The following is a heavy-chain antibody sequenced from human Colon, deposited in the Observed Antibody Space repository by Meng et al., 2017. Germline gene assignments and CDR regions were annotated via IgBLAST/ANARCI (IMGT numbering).Heavy chain of an antibody. CDR2: TYYRAKWNH. V-gene: IGHV6-1*01. CDR1: GDSVSSKTAV. Sequence: QPQLQQPGPGLVKPPQTLSLTCAISGDSVSSKTAVWNWIRQSPSRGLEWLGRTYYRAKWNHDYAESLRGRITINPDTSNNQISLQLNSVTPEDTAVYYCTRGLEFYRFEYWGQGTLVTVSS. J-gene: IGHJ4*02. CDR3: TRGLEFYRFEY. D-gene: IGHD3-16*02.